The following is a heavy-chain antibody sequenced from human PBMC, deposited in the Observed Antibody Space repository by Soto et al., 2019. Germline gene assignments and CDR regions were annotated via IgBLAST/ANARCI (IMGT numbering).Heavy chain of an antibody. Sequence: QVQLRESGPGLVKPSETLSLTCTVSGGSISSYYWSWIRQPPGKGLEWIGYIYYRGSTNYNPSLKRRVTISVDTSKNQFSLKLSSVTAADTAVYYCARPEVGETDFDYWGQGTLVTVSS. V-gene: IGHV4-59*01. CDR2: IYYRGST. CDR3: ARPEVGETDFDY. CDR1: GGSISSYY. D-gene: IGHD3-10*01. J-gene: IGHJ4*02.